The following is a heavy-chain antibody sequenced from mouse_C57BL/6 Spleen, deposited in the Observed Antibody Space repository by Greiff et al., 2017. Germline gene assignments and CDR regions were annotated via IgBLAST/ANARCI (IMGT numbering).Heavy chain of an antibody. D-gene: IGHD1-1*01. CDR1: GYTFTSYW. Sequence: VQLQQPGAELVRPGSSVKLSCTASGYTFTSYWMAWVQQRPGQGLEWIGNIYPSDSETYYNQKFKDKATLTVDKSSSTAYMQLSRLTSEDSAVYYCARSEGYCYGSSSFFDYWGQGTTLTVSS. J-gene: IGHJ2*01. CDR3: ARSEGYCYGSSSFFDY. CDR2: IYPSDSET. V-gene: IGHV1-61*01.